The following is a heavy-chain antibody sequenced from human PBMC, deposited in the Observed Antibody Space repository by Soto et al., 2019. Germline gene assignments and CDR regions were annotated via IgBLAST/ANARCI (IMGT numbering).Heavy chain of an antibody. V-gene: IGHV3-30-3*01. CDR3: ARDYGGNSELYAFDI. CDR2: ISYDGSNK. CDR1: GFTFSSYA. J-gene: IGHJ3*02. D-gene: IGHD4-17*01. Sequence: GSLRLSCAACGFTFSSYAMHWVRQAPGKGLEWVAVISYDGSNKYYADSMKGRFTISRDNSKNTLYLQMNSLRAEDTAVYYCARDYGGNSELYAFDIWGQGTMVTASS.